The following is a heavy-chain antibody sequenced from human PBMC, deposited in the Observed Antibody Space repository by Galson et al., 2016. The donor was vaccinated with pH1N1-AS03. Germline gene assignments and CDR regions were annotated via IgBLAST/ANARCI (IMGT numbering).Heavy chain of an antibody. Sequence: SLRLSCAVSGFTFSDYYMSWIRQAPGKGLEWVSYISGSGSNIYYADSVKGRFTISRDNTKNSIYLQMNSLSAEDTAMYYCTREGRGYYGSGSPHWGQGTLVTVSS. CDR2: ISGSGSNI. V-gene: IGHV3-11*01. CDR1: GFTFSDYY. CDR3: TREGRGYYGSGSPH. J-gene: IGHJ4*02. D-gene: IGHD3-10*01.